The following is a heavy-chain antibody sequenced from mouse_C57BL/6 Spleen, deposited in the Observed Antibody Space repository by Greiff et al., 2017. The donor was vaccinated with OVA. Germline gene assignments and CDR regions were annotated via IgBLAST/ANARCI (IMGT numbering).Heavy chain of an antibody. D-gene: IGHD4-1*01. CDR3: TREDWDY. Sequence: EVQGVESGEGLVKPGGSLKLSCAASGFTFSSYAMSWVRQTPEQRLEWVAYISSGGDYIYYADTVTGRFTISRDNARNTLYLQMSSRKSEDTAMYYCTREDWDYWGQGTTLTVSS. CDR1: GFTFSSYA. J-gene: IGHJ2*01. CDR2: ISSGGDYI. V-gene: IGHV5-9-1*02.